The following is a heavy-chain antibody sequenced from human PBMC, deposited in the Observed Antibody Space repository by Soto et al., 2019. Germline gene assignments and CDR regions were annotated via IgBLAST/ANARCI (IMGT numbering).Heavy chain of an antibody. Sequence: SETLSLTCTVSGGSISSSSYYWGWIRQPPGKGLEWIGSIYYSGSTYYNPSLKSRVTISVDTSKNQFSLKLSSVTAADTAVYYCARRAAAGTGWFDPWGQGTLVTVSS. CDR2: IYYSGST. D-gene: IGHD6-13*01. CDR1: GGSISSSSYY. CDR3: ARRAAAGTGWFDP. J-gene: IGHJ5*02. V-gene: IGHV4-39*01.